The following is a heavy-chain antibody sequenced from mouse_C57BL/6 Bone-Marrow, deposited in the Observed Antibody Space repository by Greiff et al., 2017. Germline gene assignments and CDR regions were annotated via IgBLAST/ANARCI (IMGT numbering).Heavy chain of an antibody. V-gene: IGHV5-15*01. CDR1: GFTFSDYG. CDR3: AGYYYGSSYPFAY. Sequence: EVQLVASGGGLVQPGGSLKLSCAASGFTFSDYGMAWVRQAPRKGPEWVAFISNLAYSIYYADTVTGRFTISRENAKNTLYLERSSLRCEDTAMYYCAGYYYGSSYPFAYWGQGTLVTVSA. D-gene: IGHD1-1*01. J-gene: IGHJ3*01. CDR2: ISNLAYSI.